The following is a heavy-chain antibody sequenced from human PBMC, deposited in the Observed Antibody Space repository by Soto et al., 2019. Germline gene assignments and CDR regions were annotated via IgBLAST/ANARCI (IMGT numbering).Heavy chain of an antibody. CDR2: INAGSGNT. V-gene: IGHV1-3*01. Sequence: QVQLVQSGAEVKRPGASVKVSCKSSGYTFDTYAIHWVRQAPGQGLQWMGWINAGSGNTKYSQEFQGRVTFTRDTAATTTFMELSGLRSEDTAVYYCARVPPWGTSWNFYIQHYDSWGQGTLVSVSS. D-gene: IGHD1-7*01. CDR1: GYTFDTYA. J-gene: IGHJ4*02. CDR3: ARVPPWGTSWNFYIQHYDS.